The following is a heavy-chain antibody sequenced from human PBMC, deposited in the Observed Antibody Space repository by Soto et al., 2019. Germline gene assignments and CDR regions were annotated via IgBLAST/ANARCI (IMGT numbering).Heavy chain of an antibody. Sequence: PETLSLTCTVSGGSISSYYWSWIRQPPGKGLEWIGYIYYSGSTNYNPSLKSRVTISVDTSKNQFSLKLSSVTAADTAVYYCARLYGCSGFDYWGQGTLVTASS. CDR3: ARLYGCSGFDY. CDR2: IYYSGST. V-gene: IGHV4-59*08. D-gene: IGHD6-25*01. CDR1: GGSISSYY. J-gene: IGHJ4*02.